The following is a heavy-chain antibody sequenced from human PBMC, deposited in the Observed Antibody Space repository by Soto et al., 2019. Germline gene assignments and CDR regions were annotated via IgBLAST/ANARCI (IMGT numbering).Heavy chain of an antibody. CDR2: FSYSGSL. V-gene: IGHV4-34*01. CDR3: AGGPRYWSFAL. J-gene: IGHJ2*01. D-gene: IGHD1-20*01. Sequence: SETLSLTCSVYGGSSRAYHWSWIRQSPGGGLEWIGEFSYSGSLNYNPSLKRRVAVSLDTSTDHFSLTMTSVTAADTGVYFCAGGPRYWSFALWGRGTLVTVSS. CDR1: GGSSRAYH.